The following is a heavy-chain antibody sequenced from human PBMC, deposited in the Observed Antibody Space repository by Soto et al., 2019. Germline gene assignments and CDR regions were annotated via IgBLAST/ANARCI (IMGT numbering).Heavy chain of an antibody. CDR1: GFTFSAYA. D-gene: IGHD3-10*01. J-gene: IGHJ4*02. Sequence: GGSLRLSCAASGFTFSAYAMTWVRQAPGKGLEWVSTLSGSGGDTFYADSVKGRFTISRDNSKNTLYLRMGSLRAEDTAVYYCAKTRGSGSYYSNDYWGQGTLVTVSS. V-gene: IGHV3-23*01. CDR2: LSGSGGDT. CDR3: AKTRGSGSYYSNDY.